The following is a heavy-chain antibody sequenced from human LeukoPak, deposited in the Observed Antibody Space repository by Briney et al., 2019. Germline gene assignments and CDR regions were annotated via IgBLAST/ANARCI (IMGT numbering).Heavy chain of an antibody. CDR1: GFTFSSYS. D-gene: IGHD6-19*01. CDR2: ISSSSSYI. V-gene: IGHV3-21*01. J-gene: IGHJ4*02. Sequence: PGGSLRLSCAASGFTFSSYSMNWVRQAPGEGLEWVSSISSSSSYIYYADSVKGRFTISRDNAKNSLYLQMNSLRAEDTAVYYCARIWSGGWYGPERDGQIYYFDYWGQGTLVTVSS. CDR3: ARIWSGGWYGPERDGQIYYFDY.